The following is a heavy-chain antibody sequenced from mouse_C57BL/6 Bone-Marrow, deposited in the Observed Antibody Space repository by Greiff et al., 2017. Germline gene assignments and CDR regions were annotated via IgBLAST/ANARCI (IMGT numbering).Heavy chain of an antibody. Sequence: EVKLMESGGDLVKPGGSLKLSCAASGFTFSSYGMSWVRQTPDKRLEWVATISSGGSYTSYPDRVKGRFTISRDNAKHTLYLQMSSLKSEDTAMYYCASRRDDGYWAPFAYWGQGTLVTVSA. D-gene: IGHD2-3*01. CDR1: GFTFSSYG. CDR2: ISSGGSYT. CDR3: ASRRDDGYWAPFAY. J-gene: IGHJ3*01. V-gene: IGHV5-6*02.